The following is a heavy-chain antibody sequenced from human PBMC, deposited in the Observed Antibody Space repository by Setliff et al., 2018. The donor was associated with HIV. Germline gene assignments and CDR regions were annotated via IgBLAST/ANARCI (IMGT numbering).Heavy chain of an antibody. CDR3: AKDLSRTPTYDSSAYWSYFES. CDR1: GYTFTNFF. CDR2: INPGSGTT. D-gene: IGHD3-22*01. Sequence: ASVKVSCKASGYTFTNFFLHWVRQAPGQGPEWMGMINPGSGTTTYAQNFQGRVTMTRDTSTSTVYLELRSPRSEDTAVYYCAKDLSRTPTYDSSAYWSYFESWGQGILVTVSS. J-gene: IGHJ4*02. V-gene: IGHV1-46*01.